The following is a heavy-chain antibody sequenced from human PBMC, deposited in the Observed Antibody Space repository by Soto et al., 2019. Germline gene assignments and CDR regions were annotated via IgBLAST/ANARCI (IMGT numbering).Heavy chain of an antibody. V-gene: IGHV3-30*03. Sequence: GGSLRLSCAGYGFRFSNYWMSWVRQAPGKGLEWVAVISYDGSNKYYADSVKGRFTISRDNAKNSLFLEMNTLRAEDTAVYLCWRDLGWFDPWGQGTLVTVSS. J-gene: IGHJ5*02. CDR1: GFRFSNYW. CDR2: ISYDGSNK. CDR3: WRDLGWFDP.